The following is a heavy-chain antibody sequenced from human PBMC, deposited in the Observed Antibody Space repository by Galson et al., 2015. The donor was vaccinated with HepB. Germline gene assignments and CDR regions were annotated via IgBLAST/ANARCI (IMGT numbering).Heavy chain of an antibody. Sequence: SLRLSCAASGFTFSRYAMTWVRQAPGKGLEWISSITSNGGRTFYTNSVKGRFTISRDNSGNTLFLHMNSLRPEDTALYYCVKGGGYSAIRGRGGFDSWGQGALVTVSS. J-gene: IGHJ4*02. CDR2: ITSNGGRT. CDR3: VKGGGYSAIRGRGGFDS. V-gene: IGHV3-23*01. D-gene: IGHD5-12*01. CDR1: GFTFSRYA.